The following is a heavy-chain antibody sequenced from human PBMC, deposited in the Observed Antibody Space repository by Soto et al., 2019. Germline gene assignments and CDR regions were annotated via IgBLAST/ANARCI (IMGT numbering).Heavy chain of an antibody. Sequence: EVQLVESGGGLVQPGGSLRLSCAVSGFTFSSYWMHWVRQAPGKGLVWVSRINSDGSSRSYADFVKGRFTISRDNDKNTVYLQMNSPRADYTAVYYCARDRMTTVPIPGYWGQGTLVTVSS. D-gene: IGHD4-17*01. V-gene: IGHV3-74*01. CDR2: INSDGSSR. CDR1: GFTFSSYW. CDR3: ARDRMTTVPIPGY. J-gene: IGHJ4*02.